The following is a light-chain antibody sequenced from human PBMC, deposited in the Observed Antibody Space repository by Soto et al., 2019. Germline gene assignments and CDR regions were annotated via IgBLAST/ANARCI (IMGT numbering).Light chain of an antibody. J-gene: IGLJ2*01. CDR3: QSYDISLSVV. CDR2: GNS. V-gene: IGLV1-40*01. Sequence: QSVLTQPPSVSGAPGQRVTISCTGSSSNIGAGYDVHWYQQLPGTAPKLLIYGNSNRPSGVPDRFSGSKSGTSASLAITGLQAEDEPDYYCQSYDISLSVVFGGGTKVTVL. CDR1: SSNIGAGYD.